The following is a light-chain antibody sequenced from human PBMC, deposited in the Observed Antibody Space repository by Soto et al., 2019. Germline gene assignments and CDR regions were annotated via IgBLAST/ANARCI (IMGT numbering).Light chain of an antibody. CDR3: QQYGSSPALT. J-gene: IGKJ3*01. CDR2: GAS. Sequence: IVLTQSPGTLSLSPGERATLSCRASQSVSSSYLAWYQQKPGQAPRLLIYGASSRATGIPDRFSGSGSGTDFTLTISRLEPEDFAVYYCQQYGSSPALTFGPGTKVDIK. CDR1: QSVSSSY. V-gene: IGKV3-20*01.